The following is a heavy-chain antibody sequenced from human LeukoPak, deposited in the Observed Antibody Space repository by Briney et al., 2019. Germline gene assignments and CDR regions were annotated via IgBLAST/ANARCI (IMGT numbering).Heavy chain of an antibody. CDR1: GGSVRSSTFS. CDR2: IYYNGKT. Sequence: SETLPLTCTVSGGSVRSSTFSWSWIRQPPGKGLEWIGYIYYNGKTSYNPSLKGRVTMSLDTSHNQVSLRLTSVTAADTAVYFCARDLWLRNDNWGWDSWGQGALVTVSS. CDR3: ARDLWLRNDNWGWDS. J-gene: IGHJ5*01. V-gene: IGHV4-61*01. D-gene: IGHD5-12*01.